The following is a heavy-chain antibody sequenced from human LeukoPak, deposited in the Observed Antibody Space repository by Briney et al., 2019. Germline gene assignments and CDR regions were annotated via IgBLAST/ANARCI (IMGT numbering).Heavy chain of an antibody. CDR3: ARHAGGISATGTRPFDY. J-gene: IGHJ4*02. D-gene: IGHD6-13*01. CDR1: GASFNSSTYY. Sequence: SETLSVTCTVSGASFNSSTYYWGWIRQPPGKGLEWIGSIYYSGSTYYNPSLKSRVTMSVDTSKNQFSLKLSSVTAADTAVYYCARHAGGISATGTRPFDYWGQGTLVTVSS. V-gene: IGHV4-39*01. CDR2: IYYSGST.